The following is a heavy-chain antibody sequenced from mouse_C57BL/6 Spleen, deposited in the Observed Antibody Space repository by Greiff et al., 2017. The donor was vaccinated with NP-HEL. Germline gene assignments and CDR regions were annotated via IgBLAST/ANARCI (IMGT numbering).Heavy chain of an antibody. Sequence: VQLQQSGPELVKPGASVKISCKASGYTFTDYYMNWVKQSHGKSLEWIGDINPNNGGTSYNQKFKGKATLTVDKSSSTAYMELRSLTSEDSAVYYCARLGTTADFDYWGQGTTLTVSS. V-gene: IGHV1-26*01. CDR3: ARLGTTADFDY. D-gene: IGHD1-2*01. CDR2: INPNNGGT. CDR1: GYTFTDYY. J-gene: IGHJ2*01.